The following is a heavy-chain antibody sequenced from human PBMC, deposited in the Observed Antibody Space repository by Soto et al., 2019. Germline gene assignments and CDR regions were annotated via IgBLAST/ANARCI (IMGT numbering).Heavy chain of an antibody. CDR2: ISFDGTNK. V-gene: IGHV3-30-3*01. D-gene: IGHD3-22*01. CDR1: GFTLSSNA. J-gene: IGHJ4*02. CDR3: ARAHGPYYDSSYYGLARNYFDY. Sequence: LRLSCAATGFTLSSNAMNWVGQAPGKGLEWVSVISFDGTNKYYAESVRGRYTISRDNSKNVLYLDMNSLRPDDTAIYYCARAHGPYYDSSYYGLARNYFDYWGQGALVTVSS.